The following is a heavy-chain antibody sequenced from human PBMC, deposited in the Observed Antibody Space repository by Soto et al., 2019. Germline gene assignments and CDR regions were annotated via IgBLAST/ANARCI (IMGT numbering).Heavy chain of an antibody. V-gene: IGHV4-30-2*01. CDR1: GGSISSGGYS. CDR3: AREKAYYGSGSQNWFDP. CDR2: IYHSGST. Sequence: SETLSLTCAVSGGSISSGGYSWSWIRQPPGKGLEWIGYIYHSGSTYYNPSLKSRVTISVDRSKNQFSLKLSSVTAADTAVYYCAREKAYYGSGSQNWFDPWGQGTMVTVS. J-gene: IGHJ5*02. D-gene: IGHD3-10*01.